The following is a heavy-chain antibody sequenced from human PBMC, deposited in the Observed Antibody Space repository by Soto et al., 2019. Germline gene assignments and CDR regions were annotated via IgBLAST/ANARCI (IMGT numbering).Heavy chain of an antibody. Sequence: GGSLRLSCAASGFTFSSYWMSWVRQAPGKGLEWVANIKQDGSEKYYVDSVKGRFTISRDNAKNSLYLQMNSLRAEDTAVYYCARGKMTTVTTYIRPTEYYFDYWGQGTLVTVSS. CDR2: IKQDGSEK. D-gene: IGHD4-17*01. CDR3: ARGKMTTVTTYIRPTEYYFDY. J-gene: IGHJ4*02. V-gene: IGHV3-7*01. CDR1: GFTFSSYW.